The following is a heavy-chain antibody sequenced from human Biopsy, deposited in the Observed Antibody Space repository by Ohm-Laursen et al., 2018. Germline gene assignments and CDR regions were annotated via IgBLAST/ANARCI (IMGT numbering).Heavy chain of an antibody. CDR3: ARDRIELEATPTNADYYYFDMDV. J-gene: IGHJ6*02. V-gene: IGHV1-46*01. D-gene: IGHD1-26*01. CDR1: GYMFLRYY. Sequence: ASVKVSCKASGYMFLRYYIHWVRQAPGKGLEWMGIIAPRGSDATYAQKFQGRLIMTTDTSTATVYMQLGNLTSEDTAVYFCARDRIELEATPTNADYYYFDMDVWGQGTTVTVS. CDR2: IAPRGSDA.